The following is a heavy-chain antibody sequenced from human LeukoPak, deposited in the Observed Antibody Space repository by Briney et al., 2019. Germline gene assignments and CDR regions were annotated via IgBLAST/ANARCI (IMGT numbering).Heavy chain of an antibody. J-gene: IGHJ4*02. Sequence: PGRSLRLSCAASGFTFSSYAMHWVRQAPGKGLEWVAVISYDGSNKYYADSVKGRFIISRDSSKNTLYLQMNSLRAEDTAVYYCAKGAFSSGCPDYWGQGTLVTVSS. CDR3: AKGAFSSGCPDY. V-gene: IGHV3-30-3*01. CDR2: ISYDGSNK. D-gene: IGHD6-19*01. CDR1: GFTFSSYA.